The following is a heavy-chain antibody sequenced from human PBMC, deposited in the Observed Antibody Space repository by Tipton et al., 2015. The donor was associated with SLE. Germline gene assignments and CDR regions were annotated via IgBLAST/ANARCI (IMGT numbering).Heavy chain of an antibody. J-gene: IGHJ6*02. D-gene: IGHD3-16*01. V-gene: IGHV4-59*12. CDR2: LYYSGSN. CDR3: AEGDYYYYGMDV. CDR1: GGSISSYY. Sequence: TLSLTCTVSGGSISSYYWSWIRQPPGKGLEWIGYLYYSGSNNDNPSLKSRVTISVDTSKNQFSLKLSSVTAADTAVYYCAEGDYYYYGMDVWGQGTTVTVSS.